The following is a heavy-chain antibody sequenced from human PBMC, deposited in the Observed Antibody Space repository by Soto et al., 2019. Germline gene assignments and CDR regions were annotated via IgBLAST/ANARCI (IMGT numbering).Heavy chain of an antibody. CDR3: ARDGCPNGVCFNDY. D-gene: IGHD2-8*01. V-gene: IGHV3-30*04. Sequence: QVKLVESGGGVVQPGRSLRLSCAASGFSFSSYAMHWVRQAPGKGLEWLSFISYDGRNEYYADSVKGRFTVSRDSSENTLYLHIKTLKPEDTAVYYCARDGCPNGVCFNDYWGQGTLVTVSP. J-gene: IGHJ4*02. CDR2: ISYDGRNE. CDR1: GFSFSSYA.